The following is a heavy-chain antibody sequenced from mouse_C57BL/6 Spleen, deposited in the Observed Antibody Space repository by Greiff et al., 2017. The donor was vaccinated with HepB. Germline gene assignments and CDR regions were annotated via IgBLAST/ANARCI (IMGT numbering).Heavy chain of an antibody. D-gene: IGHD1-1*01. CDR1: GYAFTNYL. Sequence: QVQLQQSGAELVRPGTSVKVPCKASGYAFTNYLIEWVKQRPGQGLEWIGVINPGSGGTNYNEKFKGKATLTADKSSSTAYMQLSSLTSEDSAVYFCARSGYYGSSSYWYFDVWGTGTTVTVSS. V-gene: IGHV1-54*01. J-gene: IGHJ1*03. CDR2: INPGSGGT. CDR3: ARSGYYGSSSYWYFDV.